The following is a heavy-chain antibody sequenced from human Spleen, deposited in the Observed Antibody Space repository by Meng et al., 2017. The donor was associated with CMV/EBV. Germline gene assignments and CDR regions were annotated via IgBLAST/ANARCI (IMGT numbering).Heavy chain of an antibody. CDR1: Y. D-gene: IGHD6-19*01. Sequence: YWIGWVRQMPGKGLEWIGEINHSGSTNYNPSLKSRVTISVDTSKNQFSLKLSSVTAADTAVYYCARVRVAGTLYYYYYGMDVWGQGTTVTVSS. CDR2: INHSGST. J-gene: IGHJ6*02. CDR3: ARVRVAGTLYYYYYGMDV. V-gene: IGHV4-34*01.